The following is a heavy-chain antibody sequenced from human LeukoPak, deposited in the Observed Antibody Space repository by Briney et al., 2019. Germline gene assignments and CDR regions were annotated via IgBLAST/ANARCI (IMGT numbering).Heavy chain of an antibody. CDR3: ASIWSEDSSGPNEDPTGAFDI. Sequence: SGGSLRLSCAASGFTFSSHYMNWVRQAPGKGLEWVANIKPDGSDKYYVDSVKGRFTISRDNAKNSLYLQMNSLSAEDTAVYYCASIWSEDSSGPNEDPTGAFDIWGQGTMVTVSS. CDR2: IKPDGSDK. J-gene: IGHJ3*02. D-gene: IGHD6-19*01. V-gene: IGHV3-7*03. CDR1: GFTFSSHY.